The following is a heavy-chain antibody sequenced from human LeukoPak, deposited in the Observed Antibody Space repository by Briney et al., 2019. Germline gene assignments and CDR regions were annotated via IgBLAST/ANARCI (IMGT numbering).Heavy chain of an antibody. D-gene: IGHD2-15*01. V-gene: IGHV4-39*01. J-gene: IGHJ4*02. Sequence: SETLSLTCSVSGGPISSTTYYWGWVRQPPGKGLEWIGSGTTYYNPSLRSRVTISVDTSKNQFSLKLSSVTAADTAVYFCATPDKIVRNWGQGTLVTVSS. CDR2: GTT. CDR1: GGPISSTTYY. CDR3: ATPDKIVRN.